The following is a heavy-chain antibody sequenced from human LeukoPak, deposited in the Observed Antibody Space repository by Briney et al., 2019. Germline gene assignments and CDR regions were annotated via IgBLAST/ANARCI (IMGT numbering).Heavy chain of an antibody. J-gene: IGHJ6*02. D-gene: IGHD3-10*01. CDR3: ARSTMVRGTPDYYYYGMDA. CDR1: GYTFTSYG. CDR2: ISAYNGNT. Sequence: ASVKVSCKASGYTFTSYGISWVRQAPGQGLEWMGWISAYNGNTNYAQKLQGRVTMTTDTSTSTAYMELRSLRSDDTAVYYCARSTMVRGTPDYYYYGMDAWGQGTTVTVSS. V-gene: IGHV1-18*01.